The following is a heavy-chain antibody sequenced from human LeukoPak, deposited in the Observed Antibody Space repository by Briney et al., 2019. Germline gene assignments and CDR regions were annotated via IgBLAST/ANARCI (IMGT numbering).Heavy chain of an antibody. Sequence: GGSLRLSCAASGFTFSDHYMDWVRQAPGKGLEWVGRTRNKADSYTTEYAASVKGRFTISRDDSKNSLYLQMNSLKTEDTAVYYCARMKVALDYWGQGTLVTVSS. J-gene: IGHJ4*02. CDR2: TRNKADSYTT. CDR3: ARMKVALDY. D-gene: IGHD2-15*01. V-gene: IGHV3-72*01. CDR1: GFTFSDHY.